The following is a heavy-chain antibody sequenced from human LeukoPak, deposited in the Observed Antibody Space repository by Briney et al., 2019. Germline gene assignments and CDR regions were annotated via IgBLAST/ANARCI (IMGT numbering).Heavy chain of an antibody. V-gene: IGHV3-33*01. Sequence: PGGSLRLSCIASGFSFRTYAMHWVRQAPGKGLEWVTFISYDGSNNYYADSVKGRLTISRDNAKNSLYLQMNSLRAEDTAVYYCARSQWLANWGQGTLVTVSS. CDR3: ARSQWLAN. D-gene: IGHD6-19*01. J-gene: IGHJ4*02. CDR2: ISYDGSNN. CDR1: GFSFRTYA.